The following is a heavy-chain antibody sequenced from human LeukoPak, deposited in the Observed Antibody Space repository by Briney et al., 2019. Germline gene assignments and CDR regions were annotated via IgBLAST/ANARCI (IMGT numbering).Heavy chain of an antibody. CDR1: GFTFTNAW. D-gene: IGHD3-16*01. J-gene: IGHJ4*02. V-gene: IGHV3-15*01. CDR2: LNSRTDGETT. CDR3: TTMFNVVMGDLFDY. Sequence: GGSLRLSCAVSGFTFTNAWVSWARQAPGKGLEWVGRLNSRTDGETTAYAAPVKGRFIISGDDSKNTLYLQMNSLKIEDTAVYYCTTMFNVVMGDLFDYWGQGTLVTVSS.